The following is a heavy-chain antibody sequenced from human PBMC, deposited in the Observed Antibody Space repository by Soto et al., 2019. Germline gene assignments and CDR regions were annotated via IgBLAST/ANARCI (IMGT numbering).Heavy chain of an antibody. CDR2: IYYSGST. CDR1: GGSISSYY. J-gene: IGHJ3*02. V-gene: IGHV4-59*01. CDR3: ARNYDGHDAFDI. Sequence: PSETLSLTCTVTGGSISSYYWSWIRQPPGKGLEWIEYIYYSGSTNYNPSLKSRVTISVDTSKNQFSLKLSSVTAADTAVYYWARNYDGHDAFDIWGQGTMVTVSS. D-gene: IGHD3-22*01.